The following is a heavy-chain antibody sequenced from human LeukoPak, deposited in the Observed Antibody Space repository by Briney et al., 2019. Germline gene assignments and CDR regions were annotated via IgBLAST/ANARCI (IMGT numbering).Heavy chain of an antibody. J-gene: IGHJ4*02. Sequence: GGSLRLSCAASGFTFSSYSMNWVRQAPGKGLEWVSSISSSSSYIYYADLVKGRFTISRDNAKNSLYLQMNSLRAEDTAVYYCARDRGYYYDSRDYFDYWGQGTLVTVSS. CDR3: ARDRGYYYDSRDYFDY. CDR1: GFTFSSYS. CDR2: ISSSSSYI. D-gene: IGHD3-22*01. V-gene: IGHV3-21*01.